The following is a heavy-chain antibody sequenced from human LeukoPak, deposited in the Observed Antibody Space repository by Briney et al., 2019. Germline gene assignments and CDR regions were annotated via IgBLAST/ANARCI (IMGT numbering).Heavy chain of an antibody. CDR3: STLTPHNSYSDC. J-gene: IGHJ4*02. V-gene: IGHV3-15*01. Sequence: GGSLRLSCAASGFTFSNAWLIWVRQPPGKGLEWVGRIKSKTDGGTTDYAAPVKGRFTISRDDSKNTLYLQMSSLKIEDTGMYYCSTLTPHNSYSDCWGQGTLVTVSS. CDR1: GFTFSNAW. CDR2: IKSKTDGGTT. D-gene: IGHD5-18*01.